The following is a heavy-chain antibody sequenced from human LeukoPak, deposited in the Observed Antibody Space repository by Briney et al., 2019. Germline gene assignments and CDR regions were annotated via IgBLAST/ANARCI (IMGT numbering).Heavy chain of an antibody. CDR1: GYSFSSYG. CDR2: ISAYNGNT. Sequence: GASVKVSCKACGYSFSSYGISWVRQAPGQGLEWMGWISAYNGNTNYAQKLQGRVTMTTDTSTSTAYMDLRSLRSDDTAVYYCARAVVYCSKTSCQSPFDYWGQGTLVTVSS. J-gene: IGHJ4*02. V-gene: IGHV1-18*01. D-gene: IGHD2-2*01. CDR3: ARAVVYCSKTSCQSPFDY.